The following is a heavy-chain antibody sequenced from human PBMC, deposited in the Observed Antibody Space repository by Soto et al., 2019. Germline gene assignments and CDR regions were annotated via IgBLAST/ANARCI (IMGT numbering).Heavy chain of an antibody. V-gene: IGHV3-30-3*01. Sequence: GGSLRLSCAASGFTFSSYAMHWVRQAPGKGLEWVAVISFDGTNEYYADSVQGRFTISRDNSKNTLSLQMNSLRAEDTALYYCARSFPGYCINIGCSRHYYYGMDVWGQGTTVTVSS. CDR3: ARSFPGYCINIGCSRHYYYGMDV. CDR1: GFTFSSYA. CDR2: ISFDGTNE. D-gene: IGHD2-2*01. J-gene: IGHJ6*02.